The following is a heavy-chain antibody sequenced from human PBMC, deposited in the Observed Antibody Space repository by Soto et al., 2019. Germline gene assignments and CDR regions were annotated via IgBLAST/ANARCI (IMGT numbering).Heavy chain of an antibody. D-gene: IGHD2-15*01. V-gene: IGHV3-53*01. J-gene: IGHJ4*02. CDR3: AAARGGGGY. CDR1: GFTVSNNY. CDR2: IYSGGYT. Sequence: EVQLVESGGGLIQPRGSLRLSCAVSGFTVSNNYMSWVRQAPGKGLEGVSVIYSGGYTAYGDSVKGRFTISRDNSKNTLYLQMNTARAGDAAVFSWAAARGGGGYWDQGTLVTVSS.